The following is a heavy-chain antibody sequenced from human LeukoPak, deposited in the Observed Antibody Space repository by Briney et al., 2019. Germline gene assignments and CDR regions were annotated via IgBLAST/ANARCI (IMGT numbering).Heavy chain of an antibody. V-gene: IGHV4-34*01. CDR1: GGSFSGYY. CDR3: ATTATLNHWGGRAFDI. D-gene: IGHD7-27*01. Sequence: SETLSLTCAVYGGSFSGYYWSWIRQPPGKGLEWIGEINHIGSTNYNPSLKSRVTISVDTSKNQFSLKLSSVTAADTAVYYCATTATLNHWGGRAFDIWGQGTMVTVSS. CDR2: INHIGST. J-gene: IGHJ3*02.